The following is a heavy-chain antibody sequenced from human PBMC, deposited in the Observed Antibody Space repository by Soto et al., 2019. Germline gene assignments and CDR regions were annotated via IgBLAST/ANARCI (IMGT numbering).Heavy chain of an antibody. V-gene: IGHV1-2*02. Sequence: QVRLVQSGAEVKKPGASVTVSCKASGYTFTVYYIHWLRQAPGQGLEWLGWINPDSGATNYAQKFQGRVIMTRDTSISTAYMEFSSLRSDDTALYYCARRLTNSGIYYSGMDVWGQGTTVTVSS. CDR1: GYTFTVYY. D-gene: IGHD6-25*01. CDR2: INPDSGAT. J-gene: IGHJ6*02. CDR3: ARRLTNSGIYYSGMDV.